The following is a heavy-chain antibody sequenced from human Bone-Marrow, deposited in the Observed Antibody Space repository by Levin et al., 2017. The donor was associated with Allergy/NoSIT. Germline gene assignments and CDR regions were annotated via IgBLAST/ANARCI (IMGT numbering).Heavy chain of an antibody. V-gene: IGHV3-53*01. Sequence: GGSLRLSCAASGFTVSNNYMNWVRQAPGKGLEWVSLIYSGGITHYADSVKGRFTISRDSSKNTLYLQMNSLRVEDTGIYYCARDGRAALHSPPGYWGRGTLVTVSS. J-gene: IGHJ4*02. CDR1: GFTVSNNY. CDR2: IYSGGIT. D-gene: IGHD6-13*01. CDR3: ARDGRAALHSPPGY.